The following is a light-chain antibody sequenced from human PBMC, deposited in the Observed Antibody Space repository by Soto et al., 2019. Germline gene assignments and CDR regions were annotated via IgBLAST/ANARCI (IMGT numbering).Light chain of an antibody. CDR3: CSYTRSNSLVL. CDR1: SSDVGGSDY. J-gene: IGLJ2*01. Sequence: QSALTQPASVSGSPGQSITISCIGTSSDVGGSDYVSCYQHHPAKAPKLVIYDVSNQPSGVSDRFSGSKSVNTASLTISGCRAEDEADYYCCSYTRSNSLVLFGGGTQLTVL. CDR2: DVS. V-gene: IGLV2-14*03.